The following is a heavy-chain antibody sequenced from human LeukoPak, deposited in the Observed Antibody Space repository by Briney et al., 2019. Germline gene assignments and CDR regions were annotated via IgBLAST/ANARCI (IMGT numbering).Heavy chain of an antibody. V-gene: IGHV3-11*01. CDR1: GFTFNNYW. CDR2: ISRSGSTK. D-gene: IGHD2-15*01. CDR3: ARVLRYCSGGNCYSGGLGYMDV. Sequence: GGSLRLSCAASGFTFNNYWMTWVRQAPGKGLEWVSSISRSGSTKYYADSVKGRFTISRDNAKNSLFLQMNSLRAEDTAVYYCARVLRYCSGGNCYSGGLGYMDVWGKGTTVTISS. J-gene: IGHJ6*03.